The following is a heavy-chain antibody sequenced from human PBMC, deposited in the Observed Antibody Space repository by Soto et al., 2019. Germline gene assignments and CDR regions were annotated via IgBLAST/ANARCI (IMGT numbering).Heavy chain of an antibody. D-gene: IGHD5-18*01. CDR2: FDPEDGET. V-gene: IGHV1-24*01. CDR1: GYTLTELS. CDR3: AATAMESYYFDY. J-gene: IGHJ4*02. Sequence: ASVKVSCKVSGYTLTELSMHWVRQAPGKGLEWMGGFDPEDGETIYAQKFQGRVTMTEDTSTDTAYMELSSLRSEDTAVYYCAATAMESYYFDYWGQGNLVTVSS.